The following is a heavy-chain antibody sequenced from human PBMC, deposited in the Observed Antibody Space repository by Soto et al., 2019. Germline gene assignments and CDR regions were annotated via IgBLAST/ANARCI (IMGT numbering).Heavy chain of an antibody. J-gene: IGHJ5*02. D-gene: IGHD3-10*01. Sequence: QVQLVQSGAEVKKPGSSVKVSCKASGGTFSSYAISWVRQAPGQGLEWMGGIIPIFGTANYAQKFQGRVTITADEPTSTAYMERSSLRSEDTAVYYCARDSEWFGEPDPWGQGTLVTVSS. CDR3: ARDSEWFGEPDP. V-gene: IGHV1-69*12. CDR2: IIPIFGTA. CDR1: GGTFSSYA.